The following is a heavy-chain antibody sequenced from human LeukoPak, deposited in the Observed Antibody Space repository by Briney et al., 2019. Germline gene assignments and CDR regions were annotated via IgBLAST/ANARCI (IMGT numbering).Heavy chain of an antibody. CDR3: ARVQLATLDAFDI. V-gene: IGHV1-46*01. CDR2: INPSGGST. Sequence: ASVKVSCKASGYTFTSYYMHWVRQAPGQGLDWMGIINPSGGSTSYAQKFQGRVTMTRDTSTSTVYMELSSLRSEDTAVYYCARVQLATLDAFDIWGQGTMVTVSS. J-gene: IGHJ3*02. CDR1: GYTFTSYY. D-gene: IGHD5-24*01.